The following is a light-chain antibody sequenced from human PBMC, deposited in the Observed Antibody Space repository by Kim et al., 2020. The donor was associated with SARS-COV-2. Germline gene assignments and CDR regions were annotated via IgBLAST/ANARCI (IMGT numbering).Light chain of an antibody. Sequence: SASVVDRVTITCRASPGIRNDLGWYQQKPGKAPELLIYAASSLHSEVPSRFSGSGSGTDFTLTISSLQPEDFATYYCLQDYNYPYTFGQGTKLEI. CDR3: LQDYNYPYT. CDR1: PGIRND. J-gene: IGKJ2*01. CDR2: AAS. V-gene: IGKV1-6*01.